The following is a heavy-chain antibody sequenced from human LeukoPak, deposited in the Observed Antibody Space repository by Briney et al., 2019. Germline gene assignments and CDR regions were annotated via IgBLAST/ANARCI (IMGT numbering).Heavy chain of an antibody. Sequence: SVKVSCKASGVTFSSYAISWVRQAPGQGLEWMGGIIPIFGTANYAQKFQGRVTITTDESTSTAYMELSSLRSEDTAVYYCARTATAAAPGFDPWGQGTLVTVSS. CDR3: ARTATAAAPGFDP. V-gene: IGHV1-69*05. J-gene: IGHJ5*02. D-gene: IGHD6-13*01. CDR2: IIPIFGTA. CDR1: GVTFSSYA.